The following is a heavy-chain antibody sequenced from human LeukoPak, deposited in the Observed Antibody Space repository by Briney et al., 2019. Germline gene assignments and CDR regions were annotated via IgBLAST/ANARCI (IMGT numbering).Heavy chain of an antibody. CDR1: RXTVTSNH. J-gene: IGHJ4*02. V-gene: IGHV3-66*01. CDR2: IYNGDNT. CDR3: ARASQWLAFDI. D-gene: IGHD6-19*01. Sequence: GGSLRLSCAASRXTVTSNHMSWVRQAPGRGLEWVSVIYNGDNTAYADSVKGRFTISRDNSKNTLYLQMNTLRAEDTAVYFCARASQWLAFDIWGQGTLVTVSS.